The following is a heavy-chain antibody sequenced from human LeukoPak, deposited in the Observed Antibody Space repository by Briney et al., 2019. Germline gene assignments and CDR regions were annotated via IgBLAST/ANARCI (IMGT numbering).Heavy chain of an antibody. J-gene: IGHJ5*02. CDR1: GGSISSGNW. CDR3: ARKTSRSSAYTT. CDR2: IYHSGST. V-gene: IGHV4-4*02. Sequence: SETLSLTCAVSGGSISSGNWWSWVRQPPGKGLEWIGEIYHSGSTNYNPSLKSRVTISVDTSKNQFSLKLSSVTAADTAVYYCARKTSRSSAYTTWGQGTLVTVSS. D-gene: IGHD3-16*01.